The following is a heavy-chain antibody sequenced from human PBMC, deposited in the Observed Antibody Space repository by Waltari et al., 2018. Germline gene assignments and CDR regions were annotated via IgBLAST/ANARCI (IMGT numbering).Heavy chain of an antibody. CDR1: GGPMRNNS. J-gene: IGHJ3*01. V-gene: IGHV4-59*01. CDR2: MFYGGNS. Sequence: QVQLQESGPGLVKPSEPLSPTCPVPGGPMRNNSWSWVRQPPGKGLEWIGYMFYGGNSGYNPSLKNRVTMSIDASNNHFVLNLTSVTAADTAIYYCARDDTFDLWGQGTMVTVSS. CDR3: ARDDTFDL.